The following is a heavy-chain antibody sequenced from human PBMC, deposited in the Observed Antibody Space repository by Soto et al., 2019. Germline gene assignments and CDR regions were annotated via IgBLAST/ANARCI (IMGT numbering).Heavy chain of an antibody. V-gene: IGHV4-34*01. Sequence: SETLSLTCAVYGGSFSGYYWSWIRQPPGKGLEWIGEINHSGSTNYNPSLKSRVTISVDTSKNQFSLKLSSVTAADTAVYYCARGFSSGCHDYWGQGTLVTVSS. D-gene: IGHD6-19*01. CDR1: GGSFSGYY. CDR3: ARGFSSGCHDY. CDR2: INHSGST. J-gene: IGHJ4*02.